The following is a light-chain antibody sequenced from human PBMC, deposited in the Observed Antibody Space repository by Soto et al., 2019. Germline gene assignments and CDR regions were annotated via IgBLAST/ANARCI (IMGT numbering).Light chain of an antibody. CDR3: AAWDDSLNGHV. CDR1: SFNIGSNT. CDR2: SNN. Sequence: QSALTQPPSASGTPGQRVTISCSGSSFNIGSNTVNWFQQLPETAPKLLIYSNNQRPSGVPDRFSASKSGTSAPLAISGLQSEDEADYYCAAWDDSLNGHVFGTGTKVTVL. V-gene: IGLV1-44*01. J-gene: IGLJ1*01.